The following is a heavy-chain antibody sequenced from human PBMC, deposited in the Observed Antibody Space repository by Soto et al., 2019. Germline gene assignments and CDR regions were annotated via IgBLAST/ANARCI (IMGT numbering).Heavy chain of an antibody. CDR2: INHSGST. V-gene: IGHV4-34*01. D-gene: IGHD1-1*01. CDR3: ARGSKKANGKQTKYYFDY. Sequence: SETLSLTCAVYGGSFSGYYWSWIRKPPGKGLEWIGGINHSGSTNYNPSLKSRVTISVDTSKNQFSLKLSSVTAADTAVYYCARGSKKANGKQTKYYFDYWGQGTLVTVSS. CDR1: GGSFSGYY. J-gene: IGHJ4*02.